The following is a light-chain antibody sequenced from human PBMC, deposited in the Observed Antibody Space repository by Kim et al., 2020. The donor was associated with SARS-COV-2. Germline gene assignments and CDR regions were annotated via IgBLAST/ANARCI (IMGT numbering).Light chain of an antibody. CDR2: SFN. V-gene: IGLV1-44*01. CDR1: SSNIESNG. CDR3: GTWDDSLNGWV. Sequence: GHSVTSSCSGSSSNIESNGVNWYQHVPGTAPQLLSHSFNQRPSGVPGRFSGSKSDTSASLTISGLQAEDEADYYCGTWDDSLNGWVFGGGTQLTVL. J-gene: IGLJ3*02.